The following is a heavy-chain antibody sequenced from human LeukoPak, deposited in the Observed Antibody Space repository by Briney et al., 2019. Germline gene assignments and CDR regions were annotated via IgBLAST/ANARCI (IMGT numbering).Heavy chain of an antibody. J-gene: IGHJ6*04. V-gene: IGHV1-69*13. CDR1: GGTFSSYT. CDR3: ARDLAPVPFYYGSGNYYYYGMDV. D-gene: IGHD3-10*01. CDR2: ITPISGAA. Sequence: GASVKVSCKASGGTFSSYTITWVRQAPGQGLEWLGGITPISGAANYAQKFHGKITITADESTSIAYLELSSLTSEDTAVYFCARDLAPVPFYYGSGNYYYYGMDVWGKGTTVIVSS.